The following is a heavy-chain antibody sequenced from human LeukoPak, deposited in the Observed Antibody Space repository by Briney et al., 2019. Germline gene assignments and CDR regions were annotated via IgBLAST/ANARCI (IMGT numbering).Heavy chain of an antibody. D-gene: IGHD6-13*01. CDR3: ASGSSWYMGGFDF. J-gene: IGHJ4*02. CDR2: IYHSGST. CDR1: GGSISTYY. Sequence: SETLSLTCTVSGGSISTYYWSWIRQPPGKGLEWIGYIYHSGSTKYNPSLKSRVTISVDTPENQFSLKLNSVTAADTAVYYCASGSSWYMGGFDFWGQGTLVTVSS. V-gene: IGHV4-59*01.